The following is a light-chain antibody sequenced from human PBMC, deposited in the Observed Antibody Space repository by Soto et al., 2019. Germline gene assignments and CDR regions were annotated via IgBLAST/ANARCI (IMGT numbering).Light chain of an antibody. CDR1: SSDVGDYNY. CDR2: EVS. V-gene: IGLV2-14*01. J-gene: IGLJ1*01. Sequence: QSALTQPASVSGSPGQSITISCTGTSSDVGDYNYVSCYQQHPGKAPKLMIYEVSNRPTGVSNRFSGSKSGNTAALTISGRQAEDEADYYCSSYTSSSTLVFGTGTKLTVL. CDR3: SSYTSSSTLV.